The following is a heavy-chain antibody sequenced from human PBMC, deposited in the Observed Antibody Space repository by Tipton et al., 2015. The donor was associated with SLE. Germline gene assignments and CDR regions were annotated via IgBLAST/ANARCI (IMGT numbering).Heavy chain of an antibody. CDR3: ARRGFDDILTGYGDV. D-gene: IGHD3-9*01. CDR2: IYYSGST. Sequence: TLSLTCTVSGGSISSSSYYWGWIRQPPGKGLEWIGSIYYSGSTYYNPSLKSRVTISVDTSKNQFSLKLSSVTAADTAVYYCARRGFDDILTGYGDVWGQGTTVTVSS. V-gene: IGHV4-39*07. CDR1: GGSISSSSYY. J-gene: IGHJ6*02.